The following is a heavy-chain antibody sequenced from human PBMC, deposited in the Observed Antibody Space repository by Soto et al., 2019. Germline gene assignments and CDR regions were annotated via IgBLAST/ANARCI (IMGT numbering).Heavy chain of an antibody. CDR2: IIPISDTT. CDR1: GGTFSSYA. V-gene: IGHV1-69*01. CDR3: ARSQGSSTSLEIYYYYYYGMDV. D-gene: IGHD2-2*01. Sequence: QVQLVQSGAEVKKPGSSVKVSCKASGGTFSSYAISWVRQAPGQGLEWMGGIIPISDTTNYAQKFQGRVTITAAESTSTAYMELSSLRSEDTAVYYCARSQGSSTSLEIYYYYYYGMDVWGQGTTVTVSS. J-gene: IGHJ6*02.